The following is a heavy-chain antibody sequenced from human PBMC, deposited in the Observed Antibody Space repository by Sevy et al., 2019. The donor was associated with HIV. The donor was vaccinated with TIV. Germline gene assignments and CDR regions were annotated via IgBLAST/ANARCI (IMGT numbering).Heavy chain of an antibody. CDR1: GYSISSGYF. D-gene: IGHD1-1*01. CDR3: ARVKSPGGNDY. J-gene: IGHJ4*02. CDR2: ISHTGNT. V-gene: IGHV4-38-2*01. Sequence: SETLSLTCAVSGYSISSGYFWGWIRQPPGKGLEWIGTISHTGNTYYNPSFKSRVTISIDTSKNQFSLKVKSVTAADTAVYYCARVKSPGGNDYWGQGTLVTVSS.